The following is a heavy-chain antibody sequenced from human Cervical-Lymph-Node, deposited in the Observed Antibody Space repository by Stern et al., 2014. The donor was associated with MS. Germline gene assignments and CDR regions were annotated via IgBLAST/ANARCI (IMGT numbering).Heavy chain of an antibody. D-gene: IGHD2-2*01. V-gene: IGHV3-21*01. J-gene: IGHJ6*02. CDR1: GFTSSSYG. Sequence: EVQLVESGGGLLKPGGSLRLSCAASGFTSSSYGMHWVRQAPGKVLEWVSSISSSGSNKYYADSVKGRLTISRDNAKNSLYLQMNSLRVEDTGIYYCARHCSSSSCYRYYGMDVWGQGTTVTVSS. CDR2: ISSSGSNK. CDR3: ARHCSSSSCYRYYGMDV.